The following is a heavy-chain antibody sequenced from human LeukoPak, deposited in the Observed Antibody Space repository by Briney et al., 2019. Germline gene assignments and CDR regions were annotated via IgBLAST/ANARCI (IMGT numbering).Heavy chain of an antibody. D-gene: IGHD3-22*01. V-gene: IGHV3-23*01. Sequence: GGSLRLSCAASGFTFSSCALTWVRQAPGKGLEWASTISGTGVTTFYADSVRGRFTISRDNSKNTLYLQMSSLRAEDTAVYYCATHYDTSGYYYFDFWGQGTLVTVSS. CDR3: ATHYDTSGYYYFDF. CDR1: GFTFSSCA. CDR2: ISGTGVTT. J-gene: IGHJ4*02.